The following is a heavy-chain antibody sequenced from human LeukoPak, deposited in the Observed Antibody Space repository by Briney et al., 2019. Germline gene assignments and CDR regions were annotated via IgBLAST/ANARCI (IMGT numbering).Heavy chain of an antibody. CDR2: ISYDGSNE. J-gene: IGHJ4*02. CDR1: GFTFSSYA. CDR3: ARGPPGDSSGYYSHPVED. V-gene: IGHV3-30-3*01. D-gene: IGHD3-22*01. Sequence: GGSLRLSCAASGFTFSSYAMHWVRQAPGKGLEWVAVISYDGSNEYYADSVKDRFTISRDNSKNTLYLQMNSLRAEDTAVYYCARGPPGDSSGYYSHPVEDWGQGTLVTVSS.